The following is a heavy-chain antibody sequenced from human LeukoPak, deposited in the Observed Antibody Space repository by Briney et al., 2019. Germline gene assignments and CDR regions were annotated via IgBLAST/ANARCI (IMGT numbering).Heavy chain of an antibody. V-gene: IGHV4-4*09. D-gene: IGHD6-13*01. CDR1: GGSISDYY. Sequence: SETLSLTCSVSGGSISDYYWCWIRQPPGKGLEWIGYIYRGGTINYNPSVKSRVTMSLDTSKNQISLMLNSVTAADTAIYYCARHWLEAAKTYSYWFDPWGQGTLVTVSS. CDR2: IYRGGTI. J-gene: IGHJ5*02. CDR3: ARHWLEAAKTYSYWFDP.